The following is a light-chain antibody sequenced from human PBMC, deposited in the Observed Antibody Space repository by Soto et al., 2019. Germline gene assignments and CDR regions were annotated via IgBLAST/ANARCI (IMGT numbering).Light chain of an antibody. CDR3: QQYETFSGT. V-gene: IGKV1-5*01. CDR1: ESIATW. Sequence: DVHMTQSPSTLSASVGDRVTITCRASESIATWLAWYQQKPGQAPKLLIYDASRLESGVPSRFSGGGSGTEFTLTISGLQPEDFATYYCQQYETFSGTFGPGTKVEI. J-gene: IGKJ1*01. CDR2: DAS.